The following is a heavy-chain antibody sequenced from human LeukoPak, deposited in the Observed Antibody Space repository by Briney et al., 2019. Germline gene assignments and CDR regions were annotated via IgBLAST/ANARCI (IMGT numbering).Heavy chain of an antibody. V-gene: IGHV3-7*01. CDR1: GFRFGDYW. D-gene: IGHD1-26*01. J-gene: IGHJ4*02. CDR3: ARVGAWDLQRVFEY. CDR2: IKQDGAEK. Sequence: GGSLRLSCAASGFRFGDYWMTWARHIPGKGLEWVANIKQDGAEKHYAESVEGRFIISRDNAKNSLYLEMDILKVEDTAVYYCARVGAWDLQRVFEYWGQGTPVTVSS.